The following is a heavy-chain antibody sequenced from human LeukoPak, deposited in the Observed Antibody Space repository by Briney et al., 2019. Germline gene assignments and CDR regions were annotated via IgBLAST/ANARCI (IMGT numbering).Heavy chain of an antibody. Sequence: KPSETLSLTCTVSGGSISSYYWSWIRQPPGKGLEWIGYIYYSGSTNYNPSLKSRVTISVDRSKSQFSLKLSSVTAADTAVYYCARGRPASEDYFDYWGQGTLVTVSS. V-gene: IGHV4-59*12. CDR2: IYYSGST. CDR3: ARGRPASEDYFDY. CDR1: GGSISSYY. J-gene: IGHJ4*02.